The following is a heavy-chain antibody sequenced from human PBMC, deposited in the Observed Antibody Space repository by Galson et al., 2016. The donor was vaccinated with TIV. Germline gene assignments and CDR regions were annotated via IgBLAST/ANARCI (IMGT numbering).Heavy chain of an antibody. Sequence: SVKVSCKASGHTFTNYGISWVRQAPGQGLEWMGWISGYDTNTEYVQKLQDRVTMTKDTSTSTAYMELRSLRYDDTAVYYCARDAPYSSSWSIDYGGQGSLVTVSS. CDR1: GHTFTNYG. V-gene: IGHV1-18*04. J-gene: IGHJ4*02. D-gene: IGHD6-13*01. CDR3: ARDAPYSSSWSIDY. CDR2: ISGYDTNT.